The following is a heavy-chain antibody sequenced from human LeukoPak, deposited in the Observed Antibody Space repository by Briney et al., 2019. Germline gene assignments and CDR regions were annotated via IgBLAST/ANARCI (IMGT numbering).Heavy chain of an antibody. J-gene: IGHJ4*02. CDR1: GFTFSSYG. Sequence: PGRSLRLSCAASGFTFSSYGMHWVRQAPGKGLEWVAVISYDGSNKYYADSVKGRFTISRDNSKNTLYLQMNSLRAEDTAVYYCAKARNNYFDYWGQGTLVTVSS. CDR3: AKARNNYFDY. CDR2: ISYDGSNK. V-gene: IGHV3-30*18.